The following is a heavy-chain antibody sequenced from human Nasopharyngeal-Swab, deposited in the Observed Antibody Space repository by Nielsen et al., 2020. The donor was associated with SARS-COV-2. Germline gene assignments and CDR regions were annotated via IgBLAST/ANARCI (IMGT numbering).Heavy chain of an antibody. CDR2: IYSGGST. Sequence: GESLKISCAASGLTVSSNYMSWVRQAPGKGLEWVSVIYSGGSTYYADSVKGRFTISRDNSKNTLYLQMNSLRAEDTAVYYCARGSFDYYYGMDVWGQGTTVTVSS. CDR3: ARGSFDYYYGMDV. J-gene: IGHJ6*02. CDR1: GLTVSSNY. V-gene: IGHV3-53*01.